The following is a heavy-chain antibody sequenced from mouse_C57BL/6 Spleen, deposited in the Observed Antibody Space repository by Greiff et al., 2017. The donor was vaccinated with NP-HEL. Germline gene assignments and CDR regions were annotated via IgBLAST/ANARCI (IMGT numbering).Heavy chain of an antibody. D-gene: IGHD2-4*01. J-gene: IGHJ1*03. V-gene: IGHV14-1*01. CDR2: IDPEDGDT. Sequence: VQLQQSGAELVRPGASVKLSCTASGFNITDYYMHWVKQRPEQGLEWIGRIDPEDGDTEYAPKFQGKATMTADTSSNTAYLQLSSLTSEDTAVYYCTLMITTGYFDVWGTGTTVTVSS. CDR3: TLMITTGYFDV. CDR1: GFNITDYY.